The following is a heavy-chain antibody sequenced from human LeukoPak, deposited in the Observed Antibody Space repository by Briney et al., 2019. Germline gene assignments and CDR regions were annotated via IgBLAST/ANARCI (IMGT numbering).Heavy chain of an antibody. Sequence: ASVKVSCKASGYTFTSYYMHWVRQAPGQGLEWMGIINPSGGSTSYAQKFQGRVTMTRDTSTSTVYMELSSLRSEDTAVYYCARDKRVPQRYYYYYYMDVWGKGTTVTISS. J-gene: IGHJ6*03. CDR2: INPSGGST. V-gene: IGHV1-46*01. CDR1: GYTFTSYY. CDR3: ARDKRVPQRYYYYYYMDV. D-gene: IGHD2-2*01.